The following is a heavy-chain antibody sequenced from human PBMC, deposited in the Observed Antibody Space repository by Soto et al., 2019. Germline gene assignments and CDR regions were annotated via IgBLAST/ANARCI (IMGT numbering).Heavy chain of an antibody. CDR3: ASYGDTRLYSYYYGMDV. J-gene: IGHJ6*02. V-gene: IGHV3-7*03. CDR1: GFTFSSYW. D-gene: IGHD3-16*01. CDR2: IKQDGSEK. Sequence: GGSLRLSCAASGFTFSSYWMSWVRQAPGKGLEWVANIKQDGSEKYYVDSAKGRFTISRDNAKNSLYLQMNSLRAEDTAVYYCASYGDTRLYSYYYGMDVWGQGTTVTVSS.